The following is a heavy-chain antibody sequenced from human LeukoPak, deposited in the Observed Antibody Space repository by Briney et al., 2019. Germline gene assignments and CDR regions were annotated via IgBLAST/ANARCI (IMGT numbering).Heavy chain of an antibody. V-gene: IGHV4-34*01. CDR3: ARYRRLYGMDV. J-gene: IGHJ6*02. D-gene: IGHD1-14*01. CDR2: INHSGST. Sequence: PSETLSLTCAVYGGSFSGYYWSWIRQPPGKGLEWIGEINHSGSTNYNPSLKSRVPISVDTSKNQFSLKLSSVTAADTAVYYCARYRRLYGMDVWGQGTTVTVSS. CDR1: GGSFSGYY.